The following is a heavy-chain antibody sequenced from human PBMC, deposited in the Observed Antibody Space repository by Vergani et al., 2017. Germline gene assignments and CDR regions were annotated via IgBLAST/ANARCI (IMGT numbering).Heavy chain of an antibody. V-gene: IGHV3-33*01. D-gene: IGHD1-26*01. CDR3: ASQSPAPRTAAIVGAIT. CDR2: IWYDGSNK. Sequence: QVQLVESGGGVVQPGRSLRLSCAASGFTFSSYGMHWVRQAPGKGLEWVAVIWYDGSNKYYADSVKGRFTISRDNSKNTLYLQMNSLRAEDTAVYYCASQSPAPRTAAIVGAITGGQGTLVTVSS. J-gene: IGHJ4*02. CDR1: GFTFSSYG.